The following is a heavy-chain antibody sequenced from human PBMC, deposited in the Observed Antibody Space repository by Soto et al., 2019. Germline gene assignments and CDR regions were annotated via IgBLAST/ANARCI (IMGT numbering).Heavy chain of an antibody. CDR1: GFTFSTYD. CDR3: ARGGGSSLSIFDS. CDR2: IGPPGET. D-gene: IGHD6-6*01. Sequence: VQLVESGGGLVKPGGSLRLSCAASGFTFSTYDMHWVRQTPGKGLEWVSAIGPPGETYYPGSVKGRFTISRDNAKKSLYLQMNSLRAGDTAVYYCARGGGSSLSIFDSWGQGTLVTVSS. V-gene: IGHV3-13*01. J-gene: IGHJ4*02.